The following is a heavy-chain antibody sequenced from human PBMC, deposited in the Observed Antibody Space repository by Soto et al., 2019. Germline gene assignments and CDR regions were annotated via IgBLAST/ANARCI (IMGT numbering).Heavy chain of an antibody. CDR3: ATPGMAGTRFFRRPLWHAFDI. CDR2: FDPEDGET. CDR1: GYTLTELS. J-gene: IGHJ3*02. V-gene: IGHV1-24*01. Sequence: QVQLVQSGAEVKKPGASVKVSCKVSGYTLTELSMHWVRQAPGKGLEWMGGFDPEDGETIYAQKFQGRVTMTEDTSTDTAYMELSSLRSEDTAVYYCATPGMAGTRFFRRPLWHAFDIWGQGTMVTVSS. D-gene: IGHD1-7*01.